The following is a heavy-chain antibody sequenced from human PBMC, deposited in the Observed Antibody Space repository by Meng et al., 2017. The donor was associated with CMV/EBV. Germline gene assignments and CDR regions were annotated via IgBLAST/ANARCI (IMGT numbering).Heavy chain of an antibody. V-gene: IGHV1-69*05. CDR2: IIPIFGTA. D-gene: IGHD5-24*01. CDR1: GGTFSSYA. J-gene: IGHJ4*02. Sequence: SVKVSCKASGGTFSSYAISWVRQAPGQGLEWMGGIIPIFGTANYAQKFQGRVAITTDESTSTAYMELSSLRSEDTAVYYCAVEGDRYFDYWGQGTLVTVSS. CDR3: AVEGDRYFDY.